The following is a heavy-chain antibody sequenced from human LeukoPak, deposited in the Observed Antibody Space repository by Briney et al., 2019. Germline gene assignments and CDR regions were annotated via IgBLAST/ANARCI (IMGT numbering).Heavy chain of an antibody. Sequence: SETLSLTCTVSGGSISSYYWSWIRQPPGKGLEWIGYIYYSGSTNYNPSLKSRVTISVDTSKNQFSLKLSSVTAADTAVYYCARGGSGYALNWFDPWGQGTLVTVSS. CDR3: ARGGSGYALNWFDP. CDR2: IYYSGST. J-gene: IGHJ5*02. CDR1: GGSISSYY. D-gene: IGHD5-12*01. V-gene: IGHV4-59*01.